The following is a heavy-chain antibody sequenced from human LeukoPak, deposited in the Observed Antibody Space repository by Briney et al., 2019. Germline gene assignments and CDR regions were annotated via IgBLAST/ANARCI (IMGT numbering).Heavy chain of an antibody. CDR3: ARQIHRMDYYDSPGTFDI. CDR1: GFTFSDYY. V-gene: IGHV3-11*04. Sequence: GGSLRLSCAASGFTFSDYYMSWIRQAPGKGLERVSYISSSGSTIYYADSVKGRFTISRDNAKNSLYLQMNSLRAEDTAVYYCARQIHRMDYYDSPGTFDIWGQGTMVTVSS. D-gene: IGHD3-22*01. J-gene: IGHJ3*02. CDR2: ISSSGSTI.